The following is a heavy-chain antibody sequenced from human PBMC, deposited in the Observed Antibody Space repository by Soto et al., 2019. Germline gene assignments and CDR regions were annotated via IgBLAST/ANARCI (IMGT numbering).Heavy chain of an antibody. CDR3: ARDLGYCTGATCSSVFDY. Sequence: EVQLVESGGALVQPGGSLRLSCAASRFTFSSSWMHWVRQAPGKGLEWVANIKPDGSEKNYVDSVTGRFTISRDNAKNSLVLQMNSLRAEDTAVYYCARDLGYCTGATCSSVFDYWGQGTRVTVSS. CDR1: RFTFSSSW. D-gene: IGHD2-8*02. V-gene: IGHV3-7*01. CDR2: IKPDGSEK. J-gene: IGHJ4*02.